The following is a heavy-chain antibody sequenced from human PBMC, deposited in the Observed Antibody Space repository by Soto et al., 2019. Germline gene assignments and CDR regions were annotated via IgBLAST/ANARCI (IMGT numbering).Heavy chain of an antibody. CDR2: INGGGDT. CDR1: GFTFSDYG. D-gene: IGHD6-13*01. V-gene: IGHV3-23*01. J-gene: IGHJ4*02. Sequence: GSLLLACLTSGFTFSDYGMSWVRQAPGAGLEWISVINGGGDTDYADSVKGRFTISRDNSQSKLYLQLNSLRAEDTAVYYCVRPSIQAPGTYWGQGTMVTVS. CDR3: VRPSIQAPGTY.